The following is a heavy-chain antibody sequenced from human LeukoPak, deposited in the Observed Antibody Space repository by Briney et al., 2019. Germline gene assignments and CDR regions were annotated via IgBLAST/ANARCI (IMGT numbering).Heavy chain of an antibody. CDR2: INPSGGST. Sequence: ASVKVSCKASGYTFTSYYMHWVRQAPGQGLEWMGIINPSGGSTSYAQKFQGRVTMTRDMSTSTVYMELSSLRSEDTAVYYCARDPNSGSYEMGYFDYWGQGTLVTVSS. J-gene: IGHJ4*02. CDR3: ARDPNSGSYEMGYFDY. CDR1: GYTFTSYY. D-gene: IGHD1-26*01. V-gene: IGHV1-46*01.